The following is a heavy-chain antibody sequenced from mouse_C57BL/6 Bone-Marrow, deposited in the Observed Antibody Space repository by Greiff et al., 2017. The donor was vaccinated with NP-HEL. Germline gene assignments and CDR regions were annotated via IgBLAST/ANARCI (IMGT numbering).Heavy chain of an antibody. CDR1: GYTFTSYW. CDR2: IYPGCGST. CDR3: SRYYYYGSSYRDYFDY. J-gene: IGHJ2*01. D-gene: IGHD1-1*01. V-gene: IGHV1-55*01. Sequence: QVQLQQPGAELVKPGASVKMSCKASGYTFTSYWITWVTQRPGQGLEWIGDIYPGCGSTNYNEKFKSKATLTVDTSSSTAYMQLSSLTSEDSAVYYSSRYYYYGSSYRDYFDYWGQGTTLTVSS.